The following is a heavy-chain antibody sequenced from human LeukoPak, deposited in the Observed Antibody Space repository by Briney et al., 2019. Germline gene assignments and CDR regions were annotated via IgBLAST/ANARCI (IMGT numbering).Heavy chain of an antibody. Sequence: ASVKVSCKASGYSFTNYALNRVRQAPGQGLEWMGWINTNSGTPMYAQGFTGRFVFSLDTSVNTAYLQISSLKAEDTAVYYCARVPFVVMGVTGNWFDPWGQGTLVTVSS. V-gene: IGHV7-4-1*02. D-gene: IGHD2-15*01. CDR1: GYSFTNYA. CDR3: ARVPFVVMGVTGNWFDP. J-gene: IGHJ5*02. CDR2: INTNSGTP.